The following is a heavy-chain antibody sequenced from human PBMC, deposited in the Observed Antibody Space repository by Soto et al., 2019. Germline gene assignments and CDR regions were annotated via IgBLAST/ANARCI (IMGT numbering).Heavy chain of an antibody. Sequence: GGSLRLSCAASGFTFSNAWMNWVRQAPGKGLEWVGRIKSKTDGGTTDYAAPVKGRFTISRDDSKNTLYLQMNSLKTEDTAVYYCIRDEYDSSGYYYGGGYWGQGTLVTVSS. CDR2: IKSKTDGGTT. V-gene: IGHV3-15*07. CDR3: IRDEYDSSGYYYGGGY. D-gene: IGHD3-22*01. CDR1: GFTFSNAW. J-gene: IGHJ4*02.